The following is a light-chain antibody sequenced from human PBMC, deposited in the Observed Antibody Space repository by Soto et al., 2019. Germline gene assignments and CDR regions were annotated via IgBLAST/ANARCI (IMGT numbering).Light chain of an antibody. CDR2: HAS. Sequence: DIQMTQSPSSLSASVGDRVTITCRASQGISNSLAWFQQKPGKVPKSLIYHASTLHSGVPSKFSGSGSGPDFTLTISSLQPEDSATSYCQQYQRYPVTFGQGTRLEIK. CDR1: QGISNS. CDR3: QQYQRYPVT. V-gene: IGKV1-16*02. J-gene: IGKJ5*01.